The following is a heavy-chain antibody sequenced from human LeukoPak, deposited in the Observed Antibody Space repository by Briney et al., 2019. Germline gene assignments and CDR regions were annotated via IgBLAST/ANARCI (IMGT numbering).Heavy chain of an antibody. CDR2: IYYSGST. J-gene: IGHJ4*02. D-gene: IGHD1-26*01. CDR1: GGSISSYY. Sequence: SETLSLTCTVPGGSISSYYWSWIRQPPGKGLEWIGYIYYSGSTNYNPSLKSRVTISVDTSKNQFSLKLSSVTAADTAVYYCARENVVGAIFDYWGQGTLVTVSS. V-gene: IGHV4-59*01. CDR3: ARENVVGAIFDY.